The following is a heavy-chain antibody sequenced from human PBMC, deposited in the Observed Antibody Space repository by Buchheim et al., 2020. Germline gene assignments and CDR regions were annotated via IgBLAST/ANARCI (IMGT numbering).Heavy chain of an antibody. V-gene: IGHV4-59*08. J-gene: IGHJ5*02. D-gene: IGHD4-23*01. CDR1: GDSISSYY. Sequence: QVQLQESGPGLVKPSETLSLTCTVSGDSISSYYWSWIRQPPGKGLEWIGYFYYSGSTNYNPSLKSRVTISVDTSKNQFSLKLSSATAADTAVYYCARAVVVTNWFDPWGQGTL. CDR3: ARAVVVTNWFDP. CDR2: FYYSGST.